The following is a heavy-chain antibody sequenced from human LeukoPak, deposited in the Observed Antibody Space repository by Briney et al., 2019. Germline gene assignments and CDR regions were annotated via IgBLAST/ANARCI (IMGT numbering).Heavy chain of an antibody. J-gene: IGHJ5*02. D-gene: IGHD1-26*01. CDR3: ARGVSGVDP. CDR2: INHSGST. V-gene: IGHV4-34*01. CDR1: GGSFSGYY. Sequence: SETLPLTCAIYGGSFSGYYWSWIRQPPGKGLEWIGEINHSGSTNYNPSLKSRVTISVDTSKNQFSLKLSSVTAADTAVYYCARGVSGVDPWGQGTLVTVSS.